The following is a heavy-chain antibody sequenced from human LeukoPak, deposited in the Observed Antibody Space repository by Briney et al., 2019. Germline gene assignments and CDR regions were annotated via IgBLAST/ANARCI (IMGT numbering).Heavy chain of an antibody. CDR2: IIPIFGTA. CDR3: ARGGYSSSQFDY. Sequence: SVKVSCKASGGPFSSYAIGWVRQAPGQGLELMGGIIPIFGTANYAQKFQGRVTITADKSTSTAYMELSSLRSEDTAVYYCARGGYSSSQFDYWGQGTLVTVSS. D-gene: IGHD6-13*01. J-gene: IGHJ4*02. V-gene: IGHV1-69*06. CDR1: GGPFSSYA.